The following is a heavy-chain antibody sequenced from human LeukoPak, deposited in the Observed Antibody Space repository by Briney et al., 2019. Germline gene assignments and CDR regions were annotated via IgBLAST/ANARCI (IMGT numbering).Heavy chain of an antibody. CDR2: ISGSGGST. J-gene: IGHJ4*02. Sequence: GGSLRLSCAASGFTFSSYAMTWVRQAPGKGLEWVSAISGSGGSTYYADSVKGRFTISRDNSKNTLYLQMNSLRAEDTAVYYCAKAGDSYGYYFDYWGQGTLVTVSS. CDR1: GFTFSSYA. CDR3: AKAGDSYGYYFDY. V-gene: IGHV3-23*01. D-gene: IGHD5-18*01.